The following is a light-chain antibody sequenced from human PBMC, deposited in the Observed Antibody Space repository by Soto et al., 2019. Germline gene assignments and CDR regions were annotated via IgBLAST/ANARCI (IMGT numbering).Light chain of an antibody. Sequence: DIPMTQSPSSLSASVGDRVTITCRASQGISNNLAWYQQKPGKVPKLLIYAASTLQSGVPSRFSGSGSGTDFTLTISSLQPADVATYYCQKYNSVPITFGQGTRLEIK. V-gene: IGKV1-27*01. J-gene: IGKJ5*01. CDR1: QGISNN. CDR3: QKYNSVPIT. CDR2: AAS.